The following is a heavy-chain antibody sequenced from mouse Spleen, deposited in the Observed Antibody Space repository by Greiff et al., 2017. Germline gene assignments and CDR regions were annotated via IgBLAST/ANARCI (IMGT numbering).Heavy chain of an antibody. Sequence: DVKLVESGGGLVQPGGSLKLSCAASGFTFSDYYMYWVRQTPEKRLEWVAYISTGGGSTYYPDTVKGRFTISRDNAKNTLYLQMSRLKSEDTAMYYCARHDDDWYFDVWGTGTTVTVSS. CDR1: GFTFSDYY. CDR2: ISTGGGST. V-gene: IGHV5-12*01. J-gene: IGHJ1*03. CDR3: ARHDDDWYFDV.